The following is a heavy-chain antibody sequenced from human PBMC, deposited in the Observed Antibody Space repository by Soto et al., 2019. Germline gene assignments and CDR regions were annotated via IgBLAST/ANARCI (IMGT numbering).Heavy chain of an antibody. CDR2: ISRDGRTT. D-gene: IGHD3-10*01. V-gene: IGHV3-30*03. J-gene: IGHJ4*02. CDR1: GFTVSSYG. Sequence: QVQLVESGGGVVQPGRSLRLSCAVSGFTVSSYGMHWVRQAPGKGLEWVAVISRDGRTTFYADSVKGRFTISGDNSRNTLFLEMNSLRGDDMAVYYCTSEVASGYWGQGTLVTVSS. CDR3: TSEVASGY.